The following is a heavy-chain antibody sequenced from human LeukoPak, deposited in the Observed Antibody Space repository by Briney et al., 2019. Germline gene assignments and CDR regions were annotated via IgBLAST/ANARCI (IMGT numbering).Heavy chain of an antibody. CDR1: GFTFSDYY. CDR3: ARDRPNLRDAFDI. CDR2: ISSSGSTI. J-gene: IGHJ3*02. Sequence: PGGSLRLSCAASGFTFSDYYMSWIRQAPGKGLEWVSYISSSGSTIYYADSVKGRFTISRDNAKNSLYLQMNSLRAEDTAVYYCARDRPNLRDAFDIWGQGTMVTVSS. V-gene: IGHV3-11*01.